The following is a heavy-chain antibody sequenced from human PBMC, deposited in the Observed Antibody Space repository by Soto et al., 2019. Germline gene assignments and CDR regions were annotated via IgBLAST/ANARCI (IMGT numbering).Heavy chain of an antibody. J-gene: IGHJ4*02. D-gene: IGHD4-17*01. V-gene: IGHV1-3*01. Sequence: ASVKVSCKASGYTFTSYAMHWVRQAPGQRLEWMGWINADNGNTKYSQKLQGRVTITTDTSTSTAYMELRSLRSDDTAVYYCARASRSPYDYGDYIGFDYWGQGTLVTVSS. CDR1: GYTFTSYA. CDR2: INADNGNT. CDR3: ARASRSPYDYGDYIGFDY.